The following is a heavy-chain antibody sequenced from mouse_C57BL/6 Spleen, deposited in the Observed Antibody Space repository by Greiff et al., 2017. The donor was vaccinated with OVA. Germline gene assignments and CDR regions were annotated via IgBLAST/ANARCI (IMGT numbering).Heavy chain of an antibody. CDR1: GYTFTSYW. CDR2: IYPGSGST. CDR3: AAYDGYYRAMDY. Sequence: VQLQQPGAELVKPGASVKMSCKASGYTFTSYWITWVKQRPGQGLEWIGDIYPGSGSTNYNEKFKSKATLTVDTSSSTAYMQLSSLTSEDSAVYYCAAYDGYYRAMDYWGQGTSVTVSS. J-gene: IGHJ4*01. D-gene: IGHD2-3*01. V-gene: IGHV1-55*01.